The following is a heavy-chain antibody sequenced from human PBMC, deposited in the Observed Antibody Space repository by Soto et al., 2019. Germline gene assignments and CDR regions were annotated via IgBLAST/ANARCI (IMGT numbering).Heavy chain of an antibody. J-gene: IGHJ4*02. Sequence: ASVKVSCKASEYTFTGYYLHWVRQAPGQGLEWMGWINPNGGGTIYAQKFRGRLTMTRDTSITTVYMELSRLRSDDTAFYYCATSSDWSPLLDYWGRGTLVTVSS. CDR2: INPNGGGT. CDR1: EYTFTGYY. CDR3: ATSSDWSPLLDY. V-gene: IGHV1-2*02. D-gene: IGHD6-19*01.